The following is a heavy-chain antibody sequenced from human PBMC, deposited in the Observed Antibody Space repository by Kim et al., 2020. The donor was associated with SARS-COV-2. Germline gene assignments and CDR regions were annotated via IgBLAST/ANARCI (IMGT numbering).Heavy chain of an antibody. J-gene: IGHJ6*02. CDR3: ARWGGDSPYYYYGMDV. Sequence: SVKVSCKAFGDTFRRYAISWVRQAPGQGLEWMGGVIPVFGTSNYAQKFQGRVTIVADESTSTAYMELGSLTSEDTAMYFCARWGGDSPYYYYGMDVWGQGTTVTVS. CDR1: GDTFRRYA. V-gene: IGHV1-69*13. D-gene: IGHD2-21*02. CDR2: VIPVFGTS.